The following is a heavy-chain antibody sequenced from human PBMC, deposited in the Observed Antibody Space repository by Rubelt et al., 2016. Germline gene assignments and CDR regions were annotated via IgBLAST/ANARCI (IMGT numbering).Heavy chain of an antibody. J-gene: IGHJ4*02. V-gene: IGHV3-43*01. Sequence: SGGVVVLPGGSLRLSCAASGFNFDDYTMHWVRQAPGKGLEWVSLITYDGGRTSYADSVKGRFTVSRDNSRYSLYLEMHSLTTEDTGLYYCAKVTCAGYCTGWSFEYWGQGTPVTVSS. CDR2: ITYDGGRT. D-gene: IGHD6-13*01. CDR1: GFNFDDYT. CDR3: AKVTCAGYCTGWSFEY.